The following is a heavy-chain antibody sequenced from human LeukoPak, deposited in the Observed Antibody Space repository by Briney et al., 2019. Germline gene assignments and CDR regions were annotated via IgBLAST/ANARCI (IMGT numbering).Heavy chain of an antibody. J-gene: IGHJ4*02. CDR3: ARGRKGGNYDILTGYYPMANYFDY. CDR2: IYYSGGA. V-gene: IGHV4-59*12. D-gene: IGHD3-9*01. CDR1: GGSMTRYY. Sequence: SETLSLTCTVSGGSMTRYYWTWIRQPPGKGLEWIGNIYYSGGANYNPSLESRVTISVDTSKNQFSLKLSSVTAADTAVYYCARGRKGGNYDILTGYYPMANYFDYWGQGTLVTVSS.